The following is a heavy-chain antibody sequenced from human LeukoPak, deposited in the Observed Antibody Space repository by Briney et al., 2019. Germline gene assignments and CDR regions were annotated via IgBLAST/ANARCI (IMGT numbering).Heavy chain of an antibody. Sequence: PSETLSLTCSVSGGSISSNSYYWGCIRLPPGKGLECIGSIHYSGSTYYNSSLKSRVTISVDTSKNQFSLKLSSVTAADTAVYYCARVNYFVSAWAFDIWGQGTMVTVSS. CDR1: GGSISSNSYY. V-gene: IGHV4-39*01. J-gene: IGHJ3*02. CDR3: ARVNYFVSAWAFDI. CDR2: IHYSGST. D-gene: IGHD3-10*01.